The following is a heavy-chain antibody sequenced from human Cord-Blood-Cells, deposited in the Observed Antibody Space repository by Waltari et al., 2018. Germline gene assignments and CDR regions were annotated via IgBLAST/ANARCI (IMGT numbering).Heavy chain of an antibody. CDR3: ARRGLTGTTYYYGMDV. CDR2: IHPGDSET. Sequence: EVQLVQSGAEVKKPGESLKISCKGSGYSFTSYWIGWVRQMPGKGLEWRGIIHPGDSETSYGPSFKGQVTISADKSISTAYLQWSSLKASDTAMYYCARRGLTGTTYYYGMDVWGQGTTVTVSS. V-gene: IGHV5-51*03. D-gene: IGHD1-7*01. CDR1: GYSFTSYW. J-gene: IGHJ6*02.